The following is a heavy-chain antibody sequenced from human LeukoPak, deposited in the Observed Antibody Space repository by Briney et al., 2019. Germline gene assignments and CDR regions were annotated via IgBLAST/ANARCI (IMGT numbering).Heavy chain of an antibody. V-gene: IGHV5-51*01. J-gene: IGHJ4*02. D-gene: IGHD3-3*01. CDR2: IYPGDSDT. Sequence: GEXLKISFKGSGYRFTSYWIGWVRPMPGKGLEWMGIIYPGDSDTRYSTSFQGQVTISADKSISTAYLQWSSLKASDTAMYYCALQGLYYDFWSGYFDYWGQGTLVTVSS. CDR3: ALQGLYYDFWSGYFDY. CDR1: GYRFTSYW.